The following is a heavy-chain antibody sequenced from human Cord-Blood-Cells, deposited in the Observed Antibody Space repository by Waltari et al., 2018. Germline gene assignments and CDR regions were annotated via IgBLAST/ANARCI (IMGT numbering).Heavy chain of an antibody. V-gene: IGHV3-7*01. Sequence: EVQLVESGGGLVQPGGSLRLSCAASGFTFRSYLMRWVRQAQGKGLEWVANIKQDGSEKYYVDSVKGRFTISRDNAKNSLYLQMNSLRAEDTAVYYCAREVIAAHDAFDIWGQGTMVTVSS. J-gene: IGHJ3*02. CDR1: GFTFRSYL. CDR2: IKQDGSEK. D-gene: IGHD6-6*01. CDR3: AREVIAAHDAFDI.